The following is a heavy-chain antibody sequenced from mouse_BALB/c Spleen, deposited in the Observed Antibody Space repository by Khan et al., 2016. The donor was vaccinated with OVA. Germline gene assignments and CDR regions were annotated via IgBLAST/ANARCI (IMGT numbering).Heavy chain of an antibody. CDR2: IDPSDSET. J-gene: IGHJ3*01. CDR3: TRSENYGYYPSWFAY. Sequence: VQLQQSGAELVRPGASVKLSCKASGYTFTSYWMNWVKQRPGQGLAWIGMIDPSDSETHYNQMFKDKATLTVDKSYSTAYMQLSSLTSEGSAVYYCTRSENYGYYPSWFAYWGQGTLVTVSA. V-gene: IGHV1-61*01. D-gene: IGHD2-3*01. CDR1: GYTFTSYW.